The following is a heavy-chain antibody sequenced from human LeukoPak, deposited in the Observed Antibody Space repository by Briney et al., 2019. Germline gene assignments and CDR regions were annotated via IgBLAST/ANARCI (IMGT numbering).Heavy chain of an antibody. CDR1: GSSISSSSYY. Sequence: PSETLSLTCTVSGSSISSSSYYWVWIRQPPGKGLEWIGGISYSGSTYYNPSLKSRVTISVDTSKNQFSLKLSSVTAADTAVYYCARGTRVYGGNTFDYWGQGTLVTVSS. D-gene: IGHD4-23*01. CDR2: ISYSGST. CDR3: ARGTRVYGGNTFDY. V-gene: IGHV4-39*07. J-gene: IGHJ4*02.